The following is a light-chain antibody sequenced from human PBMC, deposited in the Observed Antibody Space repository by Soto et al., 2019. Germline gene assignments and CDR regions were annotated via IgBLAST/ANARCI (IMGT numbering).Light chain of an antibody. CDR3: SSYTSSSTLYVV. CDR1: SSDVGGYNY. Sequence: QSALTQPASVSGSPGQSITISCTGTSSDVGGYNYVSWYQQHPGKAPKLMIYDVSNRPSGVSSRFSGSKSANTASLTISGLQAEDEDDYYCSSYTSSSTLYVVFGGGTKVTVL. V-gene: IGLV2-14*01. CDR2: DVS. J-gene: IGLJ2*01.